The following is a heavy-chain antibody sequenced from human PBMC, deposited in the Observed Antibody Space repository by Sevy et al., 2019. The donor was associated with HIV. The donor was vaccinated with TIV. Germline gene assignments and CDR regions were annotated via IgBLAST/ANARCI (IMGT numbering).Heavy chain of an antibody. CDR3: ARDQAESSSTGGLDS. CDR2: IYYSGST. D-gene: IGHD6-6*01. J-gene: IGHJ4*02. V-gene: IGHV4-61*01. CDR1: GASVSSGIFF. Sequence: SETLSLTCSVSGASVSSGIFFWTWIRQAPGKGLEWTGYIYYSGSTNYNPSLKSRVTFSVDTSKNQFSLKLRSVTAADTAVYYCARDQAESSSTGGLDSWGPGALVTVSS.